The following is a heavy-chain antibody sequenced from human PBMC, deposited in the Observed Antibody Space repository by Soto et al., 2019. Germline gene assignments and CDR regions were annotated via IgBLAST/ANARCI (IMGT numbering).Heavy chain of an antibody. CDR1: GYTFTSYD. D-gene: IGHD4-17*01. J-gene: IGHJ3*02. Sequence: QVQLVQSGAEVKKPGASVKVSCKASGYTFTSYDINWVRQATGQGLEWMGWMNPNSGNTGYAKKFQGRVTMTRNTSISTAYMELSSLRSEDTAVYYCARGVTVTTDDAFDIWGQGTMVTVSS. CDR3: ARGVTVTTDDAFDI. V-gene: IGHV1-8*01. CDR2: MNPNSGNT.